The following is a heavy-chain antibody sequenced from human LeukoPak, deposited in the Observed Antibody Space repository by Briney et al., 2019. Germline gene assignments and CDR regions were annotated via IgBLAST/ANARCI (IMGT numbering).Heavy chain of an antibody. Sequence: SVKVSCKASGGTFSSYAISWVRQAPGQGLEWMGGIIPIFGTANYAQKFQGRVTITADESTSTAYMELSSLRSEDTAVYYCATTLAAADAFDYWGQGTLVIVSS. CDR2: IIPIFGTA. CDR1: GGTFSSYA. V-gene: IGHV1-69*01. CDR3: ATTLAAADAFDY. J-gene: IGHJ4*02. D-gene: IGHD6-13*01.